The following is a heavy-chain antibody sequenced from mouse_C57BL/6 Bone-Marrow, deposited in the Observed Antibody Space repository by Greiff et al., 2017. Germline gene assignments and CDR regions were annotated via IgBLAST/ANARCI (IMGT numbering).Heavy chain of an antibody. CDR1: GYSITSGYY. J-gene: IGHJ3*01. Sequence: EVKLVESGPGLVKPSQSLSLTCSVTGYSITSGYYWNWIRQCPGNKLEWMGYISYDGSNNYNPSLKNRISITRDTSKNQFFLKLISVTTEDTATYYCARGDWDAWFAYWGQGTLVTVSA. D-gene: IGHD4-1*01. CDR2: ISYDGSN. CDR3: ARGDWDAWFAY. V-gene: IGHV3-6*01.